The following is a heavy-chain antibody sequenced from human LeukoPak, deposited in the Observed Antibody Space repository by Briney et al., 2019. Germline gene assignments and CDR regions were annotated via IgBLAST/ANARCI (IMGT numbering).Heavy chain of an antibody. CDR2: MNPNSGNT. CDR1: GYTFTSYD. CDR3: ARGRMDDILTGYYSDYNWFDP. D-gene: IGHD3-9*01. Sequence: ASVKVSCKASGYTFTSYDINWVRQATGQGLEWMGWMNPNSGNTGYAQKFQGRVTMTRNTSISTAYMELSSLRSEDTAVYYCARGRMDDILTGYYSDYNWFDPWGQGTLVTVSS. J-gene: IGHJ5*02. V-gene: IGHV1-8*02.